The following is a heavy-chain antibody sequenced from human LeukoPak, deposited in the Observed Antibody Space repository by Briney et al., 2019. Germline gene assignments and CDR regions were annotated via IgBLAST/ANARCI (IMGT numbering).Heavy chain of an antibody. CDR3: ARGYCSGGSCVNWFDP. Sequence: SETLSLTCTVSGGSISSYYWSWIRQPPGKGLEWIGYIYYSGSTNYNPSLKSRVTISVDTSKNQFSLKLSSVTAADTAVYYCARGYCSGGSCVNWFDPWGQGTLVTVSS. CDR2: IYYSGST. D-gene: IGHD2-15*01. CDR1: GGSISSYY. V-gene: IGHV4-59*08. J-gene: IGHJ5*02.